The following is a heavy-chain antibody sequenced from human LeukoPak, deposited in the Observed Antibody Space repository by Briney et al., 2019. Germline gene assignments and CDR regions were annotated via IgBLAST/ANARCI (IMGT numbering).Heavy chain of an antibody. CDR2: INHSGST. V-gene: IGHV4-34*01. J-gene: IGHJ6*02. CDR1: GGSFSGYY. CDR3: ASSRAVYSNYTRYYYYYGMDV. D-gene: IGHD4-11*01. Sequence: PSETLSLTCAVYGGSFSGYYWSWIRQPPGKGLEWIGEINHSGSTNYNPSLKSRVTISVDTSKNQFSLKLSSVTAADTAVYYCASSRAVYSNYTRYYYYYGMDVWGQGTTVPVSS.